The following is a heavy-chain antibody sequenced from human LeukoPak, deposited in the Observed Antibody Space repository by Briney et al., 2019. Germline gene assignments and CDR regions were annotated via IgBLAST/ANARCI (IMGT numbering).Heavy chain of an antibody. J-gene: IGHJ4*02. CDR2: IYYSGST. Sequence: SETLSLTCTVSGGSISSGGYYWTWIRQHPGKGLEWIGYIYYSGSTYYNPSLKSRVTISVDTSKNQFSLKLSSVTAADTAVYYCARIPRTYYYDSSGYYQGYYFDYWGQGTLVTVSS. CDR1: GGSISSGGYY. V-gene: IGHV4-31*03. D-gene: IGHD3-22*01. CDR3: ARIPRTYYYDSSGYYQGYYFDY.